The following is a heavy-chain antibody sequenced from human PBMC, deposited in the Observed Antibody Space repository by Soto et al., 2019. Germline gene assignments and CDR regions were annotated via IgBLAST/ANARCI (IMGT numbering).Heavy chain of an antibody. CDR1: GFPFSIYS. V-gene: IGHV3-48*02. D-gene: IGHD6-19*01. J-gene: IGHJ4*02. CDR2: ITSDTNTI. Sequence: EVQLVESGGGLVQPGGSLRLSCAASGFPFSIYSMNWVRQAPGKGLEWSSYITSDTNTIKYADSVKGRFTISRDNAKNVVSLQMHSLRDEDTAVYFCARSVEGHFDYWGQGTVVTVSS. CDR3: ARSVEGHFDY.